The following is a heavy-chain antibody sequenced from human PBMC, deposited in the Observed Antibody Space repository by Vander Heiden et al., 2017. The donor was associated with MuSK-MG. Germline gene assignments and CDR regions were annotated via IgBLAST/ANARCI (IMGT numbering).Heavy chain of an antibody. V-gene: IGHV3-23*01. D-gene: IGHD1-26*01. J-gene: IGHJ4*02. CDR2: ISGSGGST. CDR1: GFNFSSEG. Sequence: EVQLSESRGGLVQPGGSLRLSCAASGFNFSSEGMSWVRQAAGKGRGWVSAISGSGGSTYEGDSVKGRFTTTRDNYKNTLYLKMNSLRAEDTAVDYCAKDLARKAYFDYWGQGTLVTVSS. CDR3: AKDLARKAYFDY.